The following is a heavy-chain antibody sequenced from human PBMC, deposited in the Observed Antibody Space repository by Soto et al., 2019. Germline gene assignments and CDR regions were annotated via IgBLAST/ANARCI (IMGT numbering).Heavy chain of an antibody. D-gene: IGHD3-10*01. J-gene: IGHJ6*02. CDR3: AKDRSITMVRGVKWFYYGMDV. Sequence: QTGGSLRLSCAASGFTFSSYGMHWVRQAPGKGLEWVAVISYDGSNKYYADSVKGRFTISRDNSKNTLYLQMNSLRAEDTAVYYCAKDRSITMVRGVKWFYYGMDVWGQGTTVTVSS. CDR2: ISYDGSNK. CDR1: GFTFSSYG. V-gene: IGHV3-30*18.